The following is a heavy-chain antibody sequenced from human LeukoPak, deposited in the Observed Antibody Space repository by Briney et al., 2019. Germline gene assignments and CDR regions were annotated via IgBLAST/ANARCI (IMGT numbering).Heavy chain of an antibody. D-gene: IGHD3-22*01. Sequence: GGSLRLSCAASGFTVGSNYMSWVRQAPGKGLEWVSVIYSGGSTYYADSVKGRFTISRDNSKNTLYLQMNSLRAEDTAVYYCARGGLLPYYFDYWGQGTLVTVSS. CDR1: GFTVGSNY. CDR2: IYSGGST. J-gene: IGHJ4*02. V-gene: IGHV3-66*01. CDR3: ARGGLLPYYFDY.